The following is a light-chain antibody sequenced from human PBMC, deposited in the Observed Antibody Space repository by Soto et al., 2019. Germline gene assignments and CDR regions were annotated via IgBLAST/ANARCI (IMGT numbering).Light chain of an antibody. Sequence: DIEMTQPPSTLSASAGDRVTISCRASQSIASWLAWYQQKAGKAPNLLIYDASSVESGVPSRFSGSGSGTAFTLTIRSLQPDDYATYYCQQYDTYPDTFGQGTQLEI. CDR2: DAS. CDR1: QSIASW. CDR3: QQYDTYPDT. V-gene: IGKV1-5*01. J-gene: IGKJ2*01.